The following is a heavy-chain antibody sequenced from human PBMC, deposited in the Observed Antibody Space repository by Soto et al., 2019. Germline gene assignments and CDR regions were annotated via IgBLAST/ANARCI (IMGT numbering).Heavy chain of an antibody. CDR3: ARGNDSSGYYLDY. CDR2: ITGSSSNT. CDR1: GFTFSDYD. J-gene: IGHJ4*02. Sequence: PGGSLRLSCAASGFTFSDYDMSWIRQAPGKGLEWISYITGSSSNTNYVDSVKGRFTISRDNAKNSLYLQMNSLRAEDTAVYYCARGNDSSGYYLDYWGQGTLVTVSS. D-gene: IGHD3-22*01. V-gene: IGHV3-11*06.